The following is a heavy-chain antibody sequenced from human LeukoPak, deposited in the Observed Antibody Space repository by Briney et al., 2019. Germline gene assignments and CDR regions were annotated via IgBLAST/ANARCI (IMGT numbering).Heavy chain of an antibody. CDR2: ISPHNGNT. J-gene: IGHJ6*02. CDR3: ARDRVGIVVVVAATGYGMDV. D-gene: IGHD2-15*01. CDR1: GYIFTSYG. V-gene: IGHV1-18*01. Sequence: GASVKVSCKASGYIFTSYGISWVRQAPGQGLEWMGWISPHNGNTNYAQKLQGRVTMTTDTSTSTAYMELRSLRSDDTAVYYCARDRVGIVVVVAATGYGMDVWGQGTTVTVSS.